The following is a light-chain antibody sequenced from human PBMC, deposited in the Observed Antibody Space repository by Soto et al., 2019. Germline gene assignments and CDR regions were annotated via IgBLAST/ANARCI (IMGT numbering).Light chain of an antibody. CDR3: QSYDTNIWV. CDR1: SGSIARNY. V-gene: IGLV6-57*03. J-gene: IGLJ3*02. CDR2: EDD. Sequence: NFMLTQPHSVSESPGKTVTISCTRSSGSIARNYVQWYQQRPGSAPTTVIYEDDQRPSGVPARFFGSIDRSFNAASLTISGLQTDDEADYYCQSYDTNIWVFGGGTKLTVL.